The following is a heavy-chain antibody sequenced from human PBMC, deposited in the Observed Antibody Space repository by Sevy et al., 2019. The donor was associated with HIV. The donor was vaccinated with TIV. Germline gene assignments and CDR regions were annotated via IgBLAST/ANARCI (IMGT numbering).Heavy chain of an antibody. CDR1: GGTFSSYA. CDR2: IIPIFGTA. Sequence: ASEKVSCKASGGTFSSYAISWVRQAPGQGLEWMGGIIPIFGTANYAQKFQGRVTITADESTSTAYMELSSLRSEDTAVYYCARLNCSSTSCYLGDYYYGMDVWGQGTTVTVSS. J-gene: IGHJ6*02. D-gene: IGHD2-2*01. V-gene: IGHV1-69*13. CDR3: ARLNCSSTSCYLGDYYYGMDV.